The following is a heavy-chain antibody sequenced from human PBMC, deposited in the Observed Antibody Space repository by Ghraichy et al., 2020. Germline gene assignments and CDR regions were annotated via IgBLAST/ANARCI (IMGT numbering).Heavy chain of an antibody. J-gene: IGHJ4*02. CDR1: SDTFTSYG. V-gene: IGHV1-18*01. D-gene: IGHD3-22*01. CDR3: ARGAWGVYDSSGYEY. CDR2: ISAYNGNT. Sequence: ASVKVSCKAGSDTFTSYGISWVRQSPGQGLEWMGWISAYNGNTNYAQKLQGRVTMTTDTSTSTAYMELRSLRSDDTAVYYCARGAWGVYDSSGYEYWGQGSLVTVAS.